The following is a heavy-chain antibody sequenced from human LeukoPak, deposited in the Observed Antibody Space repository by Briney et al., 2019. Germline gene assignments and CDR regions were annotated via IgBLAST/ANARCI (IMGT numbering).Heavy chain of an antibody. J-gene: IGHJ4*02. Sequence: PRGSPRLSCAASGFTVSSNYMSWVRQAPGKGLEWVSLIYSGGSTYYADSVKGRFTISRDNSKNTLYLQMNSLRAEDTAVYYCARDKSEYRYAYWSDYWGQGTLVTVSS. V-gene: IGHV3-66*02. CDR2: IYSGGST. D-gene: IGHD5-18*01. CDR3: ARDKSEYRYAYWSDY. CDR1: GFTVSSNY.